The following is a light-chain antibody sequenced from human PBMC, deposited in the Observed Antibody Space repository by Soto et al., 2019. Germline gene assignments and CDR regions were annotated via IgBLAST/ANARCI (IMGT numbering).Light chain of an antibody. V-gene: IGLV2-14*03. CDR1: SSDIGTYNS. CDR2: DVT. CDR3: TSYTTSSTLV. J-gene: IGLJ2*01. Sequence: QSALTKPASVSGSPGQSITISCTGTSSDIGTYNSVSWYQQHAGKVPKLMIYDVTNRPSGVSDRFSGSKSGNTASLTISGLQAEDEADYYCTSYTTSSTLVFGGGTKLTVL.